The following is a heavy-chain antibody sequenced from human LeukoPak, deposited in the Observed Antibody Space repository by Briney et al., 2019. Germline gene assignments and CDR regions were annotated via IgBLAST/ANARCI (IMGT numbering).Heavy chain of an antibody. CDR2: IKQGGGET. J-gene: IGHJ3*02. V-gene: IGHV3-7*01. D-gene: IGHD6-19*01. CDR1: GFTFSSFW. CDR3: VKDRGWYDGFDI. Sequence: PGGSLRLSCAASGFTFSSFWMTWVRQTPGQGLEWVANIKQGGGETYYVDSVKGRFTIFRDNANNSLYLQMNSLTAEDTAVYYCVKDRGWYDGFDIWGQGTMVTVSS.